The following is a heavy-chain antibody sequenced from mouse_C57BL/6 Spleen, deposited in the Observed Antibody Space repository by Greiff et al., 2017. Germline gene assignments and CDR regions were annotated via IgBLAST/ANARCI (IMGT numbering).Heavy chain of an antibody. CDR3: ASFTTVVATDWYFDV. CDR2: IDPEDGET. V-gene: IGHV14-2*01. J-gene: IGHJ1*03. Sequence: EVQLQQSGAELVKPGASVKLSCTASGFNIKDYYMHWVKQRTEQGLEWIGRIDPEDGETKYAPKFQGKATITADTSSNTAYLQLSSLTSEDTAVYYFASFTTVVATDWYFDVWGTGTTVTVSS. D-gene: IGHD1-1*01. CDR1: GFNIKDYY.